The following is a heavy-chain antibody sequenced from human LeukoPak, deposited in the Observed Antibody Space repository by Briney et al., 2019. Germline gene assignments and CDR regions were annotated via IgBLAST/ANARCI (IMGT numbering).Heavy chain of an antibody. Sequence: PGGSLRLSCEASGFTFYNYDIHWVRQAPGKVLEWVAVIRYDGSTKYYADSVKGRFTISRDNSKSTLSLQMNSLRAEDTAVYYCAKGFNYYDSSGYYYDYFDYWGQGTLVTVSS. CDR1: GFTFYNYD. D-gene: IGHD3-22*01. J-gene: IGHJ4*02. CDR2: IRYDGSTK. CDR3: AKGFNYYDSSGYYYDYFDY. V-gene: IGHV3-30*02.